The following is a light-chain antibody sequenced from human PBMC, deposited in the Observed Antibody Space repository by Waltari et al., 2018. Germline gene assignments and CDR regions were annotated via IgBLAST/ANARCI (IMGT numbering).Light chain of an antibody. V-gene: IGKV1-39*01. CDR3: QQSDSTPRT. J-gene: IGKJ1*01. CDR1: QTIDNY. CDR2: AAS. Sequence: DIQMTQSPSSLSASVGDSVTITCRASQTIDNYLNWYQQKPGKAPKLLIYAASTLQTGVPSRFSGSGSGTEFTLPIGGLQLEDFATYFCQQSDSTPRTFGQGTKVEIK.